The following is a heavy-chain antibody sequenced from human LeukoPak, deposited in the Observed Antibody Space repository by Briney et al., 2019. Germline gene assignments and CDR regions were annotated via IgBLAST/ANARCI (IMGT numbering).Heavy chain of an antibody. CDR3: ATYPPNI. V-gene: IGHV4-59*01. J-gene: IGHJ3*02. CDR1: GGSISSYY. CDR2: IYYSGST. Sequence: SETLSLTCIVSGGSISSYYWSWIRQPPGKGLEWIGYIYYSGSTNYNPSLKSRVTISVDTSKNQFSLKLSSVTAADTAVYYCATYPPNIWGQGTMVTVSS.